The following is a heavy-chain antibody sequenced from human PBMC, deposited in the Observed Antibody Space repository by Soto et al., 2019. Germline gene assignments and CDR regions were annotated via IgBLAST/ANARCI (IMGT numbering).Heavy chain of an antibody. CDR1: GFTFSSYG. Sequence: PGGSLRLSCAASGFTFSSYGMHWVRQAPGKGLEWVAVIWYDGSNKYYADSVKGRFTISRDNSKNTLYLQMNSLRAEDTAVYYCARDGPIEMATILPVSYGMDVWGQGTTVTVSS. J-gene: IGHJ6*02. V-gene: IGHV3-33*01. CDR3: ARDGPIEMATILPVSYGMDV. CDR2: IWYDGSNK. D-gene: IGHD5-12*01.